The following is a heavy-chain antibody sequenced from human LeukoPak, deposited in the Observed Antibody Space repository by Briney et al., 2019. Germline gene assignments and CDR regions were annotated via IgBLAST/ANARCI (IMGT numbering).Heavy chain of an antibody. CDR1: GGSISTYY. CDR3: ARDYYGSSGAPFFDY. V-gene: IGHV4-59*01. D-gene: IGHD3-22*01. J-gene: IGHJ4*02. Sequence: SETLSLTCTVSGGSISTYYWSWIRQPPGKGLEWIGYIYYRGSTNYNPSLKSRVTISVDTSTNQFSLKLSSVTAADTAVYYCARDYYGSSGAPFFDYWGQGTLVTVSS. CDR2: IYYRGST.